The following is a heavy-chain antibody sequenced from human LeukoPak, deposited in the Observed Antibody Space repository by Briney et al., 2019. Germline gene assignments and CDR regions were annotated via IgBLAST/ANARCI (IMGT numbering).Heavy chain of an antibody. J-gene: IGHJ4*02. D-gene: IGHD3-9*01. CDR3: ATGTHYDLLPY. Sequence: PGASVKVSCKVSGYSITELSTHWVRQAPGKGLEWMGGFYPGSGEIIYEQKFQGRVTITEDTSIDTAYMELSSLRSEDTALYYCATGTHYDLLPYWGQGTLVTVSS. CDR1: GYSITELS. CDR2: FYPGSGEI. V-gene: IGHV1-24*01.